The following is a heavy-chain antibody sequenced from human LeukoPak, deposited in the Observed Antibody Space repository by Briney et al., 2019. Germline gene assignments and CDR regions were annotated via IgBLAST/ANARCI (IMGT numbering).Heavy chain of an antibody. CDR2: ISTSSSYI. V-gene: IGHV3-21*04. CDR1: GFTFSYYN. CDR3: AKVEGASKASVY. Sequence: GGSLRLSCAASGFTFSYYNMNWVRQAPGKGLEWVSSISTSSSYIYYADSVKGRFTISRDNSKNTLYLQMYSLRAEDTAVYYCAKVEGASKASVYWGQGALVTVSS. D-gene: IGHD1-1*01. J-gene: IGHJ4*02.